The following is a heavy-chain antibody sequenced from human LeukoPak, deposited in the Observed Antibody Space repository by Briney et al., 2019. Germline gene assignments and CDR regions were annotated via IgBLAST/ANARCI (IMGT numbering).Heavy chain of an antibody. V-gene: IGHV3-23*01. J-gene: IGHJ6*02. D-gene: IGHD3-3*01. Sequence: GGSLRLSCAASGFTFSSYAMSWVRQAPGKGLEWVSAISGSGGSTYYADSVKGRFTISRDNSKNTLYLQMNSLRAEDTAVYYCVKDGVDDVYYYYGMDVWGQGTTVTVSS. CDR1: GFTFSSYA. CDR3: VKDGVDDVYYYYGMDV. CDR2: ISGSGGST.